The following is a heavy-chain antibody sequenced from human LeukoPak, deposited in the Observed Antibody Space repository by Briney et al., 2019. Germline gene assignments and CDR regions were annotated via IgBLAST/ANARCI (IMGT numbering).Heavy chain of an antibody. D-gene: IGHD4-23*01. J-gene: IGHJ4*02. CDR2: IWYDGSNK. CDR1: GFTFSNYG. V-gene: IGHV3-30*02. CDR3: AKVLAVTSYGAKSIFDH. Sequence: GGSLRLSCAASGFTFSNYGMHWVRQAPGKGLEWVAFIWYDGSNKYYADSVKGRFTISRDNSKNTVYLQMNSLRAEDTAVYYCAKVLAVTSYGAKSIFDHWGQGTLATVSS.